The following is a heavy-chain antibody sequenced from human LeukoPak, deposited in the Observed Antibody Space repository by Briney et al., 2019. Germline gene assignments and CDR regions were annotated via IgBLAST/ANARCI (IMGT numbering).Heavy chain of an antibody. D-gene: IGHD3-9*01. CDR3: ASAAVDYDILTGSYYYYGMDV. CDR1: GGSISSGDYY. CDR2: IYYSGST. V-gene: IGHV4-30-4*01. Sequence: SQTLSLTCTVSGGSISSGDYYWSWIRQPPGKGLEWIGYIYYSGSTYYNPPLKSRVTISVDTSKNQFSLKLCSVTAADTAVYYCASAAVDYDILTGSYYYYGMDVWGKGTTVTVSS. J-gene: IGHJ6*04.